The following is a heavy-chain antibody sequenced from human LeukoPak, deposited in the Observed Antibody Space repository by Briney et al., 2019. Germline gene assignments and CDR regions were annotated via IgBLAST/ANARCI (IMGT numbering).Heavy chain of an antibody. CDR3: ARENLAAAADY. D-gene: IGHD6-25*01. V-gene: IGHV3-23*01. CDR2: TVGGGDGT. J-gene: IGHJ4*02. CDR1: GFTFSSTS. Sequence: GGSLRLSCAASGFTFSSTSMSWVRQAPGKGLEWVAVTVGGGDGTYYADSVKGRFTISRDNAKNTLYLQMNSLRLEDTAVYYCARENLAAAADYWGQGTVVTVSS.